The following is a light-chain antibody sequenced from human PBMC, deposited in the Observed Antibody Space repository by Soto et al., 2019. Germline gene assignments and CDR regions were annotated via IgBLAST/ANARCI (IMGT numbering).Light chain of an antibody. CDR1: QGIRNF. V-gene: IGKV1-27*01. Sequence: DIKMTQSPTSLSASVGDRVTITCRASQGIRNFVAWYQQKPGKAPKLLIYAASTLQSGVPSRFSGSGTGTEFTLTINSLQPEDVATYSCQKYSSVPVFGPGTKVEIK. CDR3: QKYSSVPV. J-gene: IGKJ3*01. CDR2: AAS.